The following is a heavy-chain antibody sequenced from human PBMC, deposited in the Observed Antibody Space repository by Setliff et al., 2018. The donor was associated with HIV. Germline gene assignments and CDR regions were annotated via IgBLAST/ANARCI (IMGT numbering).Heavy chain of an antibody. J-gene: IGHJ6*03. Sequence: SETLSLTCTVSGGSISSTNYYWGWIRQPPGKGLEWIGSAFHSGSSYYDPSLKSRVTISVDTSNHQFSLKLSSVTAADTAVYYCARQEYFYYYMDFWGRGTPVTVS. CDR1: GGSISSTNYY. CDR2: AFHSGSS. CDR3: ARQEYFYYYMDF. D-gene: IGHD3-9*01. V-gene: IGHV4-39*01.